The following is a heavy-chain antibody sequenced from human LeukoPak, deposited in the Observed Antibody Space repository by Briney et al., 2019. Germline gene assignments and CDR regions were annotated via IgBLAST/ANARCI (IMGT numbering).Heavy chain of an antibody. CDR1: GYTFTGYY. CDR2: INPNSGGT. CDR3: AKPRERTYNWFDP. J-gene: IGHJ5*02. Sequence: GASVKVSCKASGYTFTGYYMHWVRQAPGQGLEWMGWINPNSGGTNYAQKFQGRVTMTRDTSISTAYMELSRLRSDDTAVYYCAKPRERTYNWFDPWGQGTLVTVSS. D-gene: IGHD1-1*01. V-gene: IGHV1-2*02.